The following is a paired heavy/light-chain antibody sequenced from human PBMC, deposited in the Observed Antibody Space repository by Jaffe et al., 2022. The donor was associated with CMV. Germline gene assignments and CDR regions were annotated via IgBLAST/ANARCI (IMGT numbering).Heavy chain of an antibody. CDR2: IYWDDDE. D-gene: IGHD3-3*02. Sequence: QITLKESGPTLVKPTQTLTLTCTFSGFSLTASGVGVGWIRQPPGKALEWLAIIYWDDDERYSPSLKSRLTITKDTSKNQVVLTMTNMDPVDTATYYCAHAPDPINIFDPYYFDFWGQGTLVTVSS. CDR1: GFSLTASGVG. J-gene: IGHJ4*02. V-gene: IGHV2-5*02. CDR3: AHAPDPINIFDPYYFDF.
Light chain of an antibody. CDR2: DAS. CDR3: QLRDTRPPSLT. J-gene: IGKJ4*01. V-gene: IGKV3-11*01. Sequence: EIVLTQSPATLSLSPGERATLSCRASQSVGTYLAWYQQLPGQAPRLLIYDASSRATGIPARFSGSGSGTDFTLTISTLEPEDFAVYYCQLRDTRPPSLTFGGGTKVEI. CDR1: QSVGTY.